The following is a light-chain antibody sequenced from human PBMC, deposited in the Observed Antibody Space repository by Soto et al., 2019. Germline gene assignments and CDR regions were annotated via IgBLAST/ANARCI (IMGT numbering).Light chain of an antibody. CDR1: SSNIGAGYD. V-gene: IGLV1-40*01. CDR3: QSYDTSLSGVV. CDR2: ANN. Sequence: QSVLTQPPSVSGAPGQRVTISCTGSSSNIGAGYDVHWYQQLPGTAPKLFMYANNNRPSGVPDRVSGSKSGTSASLAITGIQAEDEADYYCQSYDTSLSGVVFGGGTKLTVL. J-gene: IGLJ2*01.